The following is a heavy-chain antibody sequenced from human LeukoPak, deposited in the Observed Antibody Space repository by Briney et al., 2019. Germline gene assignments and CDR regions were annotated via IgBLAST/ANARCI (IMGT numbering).Heavy chain of an antibody. CDR2: INPNSGGT. CDR3: ARRRSSGYYYPLYDY. D-gene: IGHD3-22*01. J-gene: IGHJ4*02. Sequence: ASVKVSCKASGYTFTGYYMHWVRQAPGQGLEWMGWINPNSGGTNYAQKFQGRVTMTRDKSISTAYMELSRLRSDDTAVYYCARRRSSGYYYPLYDYWGQGTLVTVSS. CDR1: GYTFTGYY. V-gene: IGHV1-2*02.